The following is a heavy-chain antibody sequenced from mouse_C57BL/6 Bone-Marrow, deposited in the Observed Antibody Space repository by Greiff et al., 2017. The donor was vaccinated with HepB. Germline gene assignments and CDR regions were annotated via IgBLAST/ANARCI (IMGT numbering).Heavy chain of an antibody. CDR2: ISYDGSN. Sequence: EVHLVESGPGLVKPSQSLSLTCSVTGYSITSGYYWNWIRQFPGNKLEWMGYISYDGSNNYNPSLKNRISITRDTSKNQFFLKLNSVTTEDTATYYCARDQNPFAYWGQGTLVTVSA. CDR1: GYSITSGYY. CDR3: ARDQNPFAY. V-gene: IGHV3-6*01. J-gene: IGHJ3*01.